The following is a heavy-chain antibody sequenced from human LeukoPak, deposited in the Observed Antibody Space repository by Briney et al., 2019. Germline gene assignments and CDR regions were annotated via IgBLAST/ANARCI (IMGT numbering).Heavy chain of an antibody. CDR1: GITVSNNY. CDR2: LYPGGST. J-gene: IGHJ3*02. Sequence: PGGSLILSCAASGITVSNNYIAWVRQAPGKGLEWVSVLYPGGSTYYPDSVKGRFTFSRDNSKNTLYLQMTSLRAEDTAVYYCARSIQLDPWGAFDIWGQGTMVTVSS. CDR3: ARSIQLDPWGAFDI. V-gene: IGHV3-53*01. D-gene: IGHD1-1*01.